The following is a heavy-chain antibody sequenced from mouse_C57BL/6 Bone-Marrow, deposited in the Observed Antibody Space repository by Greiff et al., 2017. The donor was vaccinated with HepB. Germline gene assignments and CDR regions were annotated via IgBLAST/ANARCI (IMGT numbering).Heavy chain of an antibody. J-gene: IGHJ4*01. CDR2: ISYSGST. D-gene: IGHD4-1*01. V-gene: IGHV3-1*01. Sequence: EVQRVESGPGMVKPSQSLSLTCTVTGYSITSGYDWHWIRHFPGNKLEWMGYISYSGSTNYNPSLKSRISITHDTSKNHFFLKLNSVTTEDTATYYCARDWEGAMDYWGQGTSVTVSS. CDR1: GYSITSGYD. CDR3: ARDWEGAMDY.